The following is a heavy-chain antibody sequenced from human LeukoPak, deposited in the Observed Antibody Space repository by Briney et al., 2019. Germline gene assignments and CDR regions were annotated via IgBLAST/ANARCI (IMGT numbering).Heavy chain of an antibody. D-gene: IGHD1-26*01. CDR1: GFTFTSYW. Sequence: GGSLRLSCAASGFTFTSYWMSWVRQAPGKGLVWVSRINSDGSSTSYADSVKGRFTISRDNAKNTLYLQMNSLRAEDTAVYYCARVTVSRIVGATRGAFDIWGQGTMVTVSS. J-gene: IGHJ3*02. V-gene: IGHV3-74*01. CDR2: INSDGSST. CDR3: ARVTVSRIVGATRGAFDI.